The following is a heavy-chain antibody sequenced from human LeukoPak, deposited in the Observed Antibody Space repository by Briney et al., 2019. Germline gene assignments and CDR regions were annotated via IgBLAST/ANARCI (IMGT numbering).Heavy chain of an antibody. CDR3: AGVTSSSVHFDY. CDR1: GASIGSGGYY. V-gene: IGHV4-31*03. CDR2: IHYSGST. J-gene: IGHJ4*02. Sequence: SETLSLTCTVSGASIGSGGYYWSWIRQHPGKCLEWIGYIHYSGSTNYNPSLKSRLTMSIDTSKDQFSLNLSSVTAADTAVYYCAGVTSSSVHFDYWGQGTLVTVSS. D-gene: IGHD2-21*02.